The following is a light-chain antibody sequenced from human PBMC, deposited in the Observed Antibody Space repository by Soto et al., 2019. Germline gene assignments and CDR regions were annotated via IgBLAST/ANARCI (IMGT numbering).Light chain of an antibody. CDR1: QSVTSNY. CDR2: GAS. Sequence: EIVLTQSPGTLSLSPGERATLSCRASQSVTSNYLAWYQQKPGQAPRLLIFGASGRSTGVPDRFSGSGSGTDFTLTISRLEPEDFAVYYCQQYSSSPTFGPGTKVDIK. J-gene: IGKJ3*01. V-gene: IGKV3-20*01. CDR3: QQYSSSPT.